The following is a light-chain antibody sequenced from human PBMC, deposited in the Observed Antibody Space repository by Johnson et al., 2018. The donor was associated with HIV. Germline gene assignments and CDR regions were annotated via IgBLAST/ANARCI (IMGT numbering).Light chain of an antibody. Sequence: QSVLTQPPSVSAAPGQKVTISCSGSSYNIGNNYVSWYQQLPGTAPKLLIYDNNKRPSGIPDRFSGSKSGTSATLGITGLQTGDEAAYYCGIWDSRLIVGVFGTGTKVTVL. V-gene: IGLV1-51*01. CDR2: DNN. CDR1: SYNIGNNY. J-gene: IGLJ1*01. CDR3: GIWDSRLIVGV.